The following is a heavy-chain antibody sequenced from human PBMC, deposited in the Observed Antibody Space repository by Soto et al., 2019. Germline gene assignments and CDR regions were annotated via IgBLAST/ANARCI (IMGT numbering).Heavy chain of an antibody. V-gene: IGHV3-48*02. CDR1: GFPFSSYA. CDR3: ARDLSH. J-gene: IGHJ4*02. CDR2: INGASTTT. Sequence: DVQLVGSGGGLVQPGGSLRLSCVASGFPFSSYAMHWVRQAPGKGLEWISYINGASTTTFYADSVKGRFTVSRDNAKXXVYLXMSSLRHEDTAFYYCARDLSHWGQGMLVTVSS.